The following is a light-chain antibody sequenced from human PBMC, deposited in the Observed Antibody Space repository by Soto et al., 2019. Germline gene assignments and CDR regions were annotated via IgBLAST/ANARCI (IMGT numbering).Light chain of an antibody. V-gene: IGLV4-69*01. CDR2: LNSDGSH. CDR1: SGHSNYA. Sequence: QLVLTQSPSASASLGASVKLTCTLSSGHSNYAIAWHQQQSEKGPRYLMKLNSDGSHSKGDGIPDRFSGSSSGAERYLTISSLRSEDEAEYYCQTWGSGIVVFGGGTKLTVL. CDR3: QTWGSGIVV. J-gene: IGLJ2*01.